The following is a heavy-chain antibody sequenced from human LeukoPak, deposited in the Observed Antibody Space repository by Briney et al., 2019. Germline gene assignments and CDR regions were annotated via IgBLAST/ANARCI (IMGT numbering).Heavy chain of an antibody. CDR3: AKDRGYTTGRDFDY. J-gene: IGHJ4*02. D-gene: IGHD3-10*01. Sequence: GGSLRLSCTASGFTFGNYPMSWVRQAPGKGLEWVSVVSANGISTLYADSVKGRFTISRDNPMNTLYLQMSSLRAEDTAVYYCAKDRGYTTGRDFDYWGQGALVTVSS. CDR1: GFTFGNYP. CDR2: VSANGIST. V-gene: IGHV3-23*01.